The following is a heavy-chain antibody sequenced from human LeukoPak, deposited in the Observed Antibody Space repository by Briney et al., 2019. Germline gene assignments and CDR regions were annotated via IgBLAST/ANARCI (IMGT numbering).Heavy chain of an antibody. V-gene: IGHV3-30-3*01. CDR1: GFTFSGYA. J-gene: IGHJ4*02. CDR2: ISSDGSLE. Sequence: GGSLRLSCAASGFTFSGYAMHWVRQAPGKGLEWLAVISSDGSLEYYADSVKGRFTISGDNSKNTLYLQMNSLRPEDTAVYYCARDPVPAAARHFDYWGQGTLVTVSS. CDR3: ARDPVPAAARHFDY. D-gene: IGHD2-2*01.